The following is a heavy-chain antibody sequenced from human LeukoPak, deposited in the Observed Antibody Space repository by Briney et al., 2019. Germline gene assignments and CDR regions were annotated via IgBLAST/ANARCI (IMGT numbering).Heavy chain of an antibody. CDR3: ARESIAAPNWFDP. D-gene: IGHD6-6*01. V-gene: IGHV6-1*01. CDR1: GDSVSSNSAA. CDR2: TYYRSKWYN. Sequence: SQTLSLTCAISGDSVSSNSAAWNWIRQSPSRGPEWLGRTYYRSKWYNDYAVSVKSRITINPDTSKNQFSLQLNSVTPEETAGNYGARESIAAPNWFDPWGREPWSPSPQ. J-gene: IGHJ5*02.